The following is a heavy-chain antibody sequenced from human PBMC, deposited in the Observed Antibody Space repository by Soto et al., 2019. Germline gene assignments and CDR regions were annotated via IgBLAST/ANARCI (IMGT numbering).Heavy chain of an antibody. CDR3: ARETSQNVSYHYGMDV. V-gene: IGHV4-34*01. J-gene: IGHJ6*02. CDR1: GWSFSGFY. CDR2: INDSGTT. Sequence: SATLSLTCAIYGWSFSGFYWSWIRQPPGKGLEWIGEINDSGTTNYNPSLKSRVTISADTSKTHFSLRLTSVTAADTAVYYCARETSQNVSYHYGMDVLGQRTPVTVSS.